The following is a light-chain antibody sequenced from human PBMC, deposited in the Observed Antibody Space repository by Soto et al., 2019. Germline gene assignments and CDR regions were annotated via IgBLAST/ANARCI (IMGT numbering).Light chain of an antibody. CDR1: NSDVGGYKY. Sequence: QSALTQPPSASGSLGQSVTISCTGTNSDVGGYKYVSWYQQHPGKAPKAIIYEVNKRPSGVPDRFSGSKSGNTASLTVSGLQAEDEADYYCNSYAGSNNWVFGGGTKLTVL. CDR2: EVN. J-gene: IGLJ3*02. CDR3: NSYAGSNNWV. V-gene: IGLV2-8*01.